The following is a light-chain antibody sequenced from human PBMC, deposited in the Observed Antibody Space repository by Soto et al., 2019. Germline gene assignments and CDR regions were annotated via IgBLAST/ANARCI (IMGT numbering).Light chain of an antibody. CDR1: QTSGSNF. CDR2: ASS. V-gene: IGKV3-20*01. J-gene: IGKJ4*01. Sequence: EVVLTQSPATLSLSPGERATLSCKTSQTSGSNFLAWYQHKPGQAPRLLIYASSNRATGIPDRFSGSASGPDFTLTISRLEPEDFAVYYCQQYGSSPLTFGGGTKVDIK. CDR3: QQYGSSPLT.